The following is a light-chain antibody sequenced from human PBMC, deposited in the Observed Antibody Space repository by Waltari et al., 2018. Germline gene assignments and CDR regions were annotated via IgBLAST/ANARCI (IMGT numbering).Light chain of an antibody. J-gene: IGKJ3*01. Sequence: DIMMTQSPATLSVSPGDRATLSCGASQTVTNKLAWYQQKPGQAPRLLIYDASPRATGIPARFSGSQSGTEFTLTITSLQSEDFGIYYCQQYNNWPLTFGPGTKVDIK. CDR2: DAS. V-gene: IGKV3-15*01. CDR3: QQYNNWPLT. CDR1: QTVTNK.